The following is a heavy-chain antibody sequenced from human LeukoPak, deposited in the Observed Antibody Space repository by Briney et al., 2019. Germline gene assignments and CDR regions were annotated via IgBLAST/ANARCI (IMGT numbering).Heavy chain of an antibody. V-gene: IGHV3-33*01. CDR1: GFTFSSYG. CDR2: IWYDGSNK. D-gene: IGHD2-15*01. J-gene: IGHJ4*02. CDR3: ARDSCSGGSCYLDY. Sequence: GGSLRLSCAASGFTFSSYGMHWVRQAPGKGLEWGAVIWYDGSNKYYADSVRGRFTLSRDNSKNTLYLQMNSLRAEDTALYYCARDSCSGGSCYLDYWGQGTLVTVSS.